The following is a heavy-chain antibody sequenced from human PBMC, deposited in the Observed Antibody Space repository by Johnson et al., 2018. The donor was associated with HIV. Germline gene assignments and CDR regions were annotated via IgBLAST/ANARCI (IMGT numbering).Heavy chain of an antibody. CDR2: TPGGDGGT. CDR1: GFKYAAS. D-gene: IGHD6-13*01. Sequence: VQLVESGGGVVQPGGSLRVSCAASGFKYAASGLAFSNYAVKWVSHTPGGDGGTSFADSVRGRYIISRDNSKNTLYLQMNSLRAEDTAVYYCAREGPYSSRWGAFDIWGQGTMVTVSS. J-gene: IGHJ3*02. CDR3: AREGPYSSRWGAFDI. V-gene: IGHV3-23*04.